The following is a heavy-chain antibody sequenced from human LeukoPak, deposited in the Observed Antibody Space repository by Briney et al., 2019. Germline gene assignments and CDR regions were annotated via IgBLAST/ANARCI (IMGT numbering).Heavy chain of an antibody. J-gene: IGHJ5*02. CDR2: IIPIFGTA. CDR1: GGTFSSYA. V-gene: IGHV1-69*13. D-gene: IGHD5-24*01. CDR3: ARRRRDGYNYWFDP. Sequence: ASVKVSCKASGGTFSSYAISWVRQAPGQGLEWMGGIIPIFGTANYAQKSQGRVTITADESTSTAYMELSSLRSEDTAVYYCARRRRDGYNYWFDPWGQGTLVTVSS.